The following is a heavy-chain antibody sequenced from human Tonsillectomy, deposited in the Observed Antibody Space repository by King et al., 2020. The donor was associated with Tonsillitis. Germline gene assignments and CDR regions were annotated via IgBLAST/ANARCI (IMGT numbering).Heavy chain of an antibody. V-gene: IGHV3-33*08. CDR1: GFTFSSYG. J-gene: IGHJ6*03. D-gene: IGHD2-2*01. CDR3: ARDQLPYYYMDV. Sequence: VQLVESGGGVVQPGRSLRLSCAASGFTFSSYGMHWVRQAPGKGLEWVAVIWYDGSNKYYADSVKGRFTISRDNSKNTLYLQMNSLGAEDTAVYYCARDQLPYYYMDVWGKGTTVTVSS. CDR2: IWYDGSNK.